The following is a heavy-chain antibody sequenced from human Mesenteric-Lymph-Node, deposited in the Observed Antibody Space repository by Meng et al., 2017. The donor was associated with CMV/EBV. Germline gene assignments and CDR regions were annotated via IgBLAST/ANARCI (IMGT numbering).Heavy chain of an antibody. CDR1: GGSVSSTSYY. J-gene: IGHJ4*02. CDR2: IYYSGST. CDR3: AREGDCSSTSCSFAD. Sequence: SGGSVSSTSYYWSWIRQPPGKGLEWIGYIYYSGSTNYNPSLKSRVTISVDTSKNQFSLRLSSVTAADTAVYYCAREGDCSSTSCSFADWGQGTLVTVSS. D-gene: IGHD2-2*01. V-gene: IGHV4-61*01.